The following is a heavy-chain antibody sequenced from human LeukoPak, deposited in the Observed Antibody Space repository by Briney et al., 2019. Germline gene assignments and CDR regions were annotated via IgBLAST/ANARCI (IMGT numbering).Heavy chain of an antibody. CDR3: AGDHGVDYGSSPGWFDP. D-gene: IGHD6-6*01. CDR2: TYYRSKWYN. Sequence: SQTLSLTCAISGDSVSSNSTAWNWIRQSPSSGLEWLGRTYYRSKWYNDYAVSVKSRITINPDTSKNHFSLQLNSVTPEDTAVYYCAGDHGVDYGSSPGWFDPWGQGTLVTVSS. CDR1: GDSVSSNSTA. V-gene: IGHV6-1*01. J-gene: IGHJ5*02.